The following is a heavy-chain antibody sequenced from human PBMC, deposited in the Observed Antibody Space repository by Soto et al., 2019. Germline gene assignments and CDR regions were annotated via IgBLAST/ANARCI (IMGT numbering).Heavy chain of an antibody. J-gene: IGHJ4*02. CDR2: VSSDGSSQ. CDR1: GFTFSNYA. V-gene: IGHV3-30-3*01. CDR3: AGEAFDS. Sequence: QVQLVESGGGVVQPGRSLRLSCAASGFTFSNYAFHWVSQSPGKGLEWVAVVSSDGSSQYCAVSVKGRFTISRDNSKNTLYLQMHSLRTDDTALYYCAGEAFDSWGQGTLVTVSS.